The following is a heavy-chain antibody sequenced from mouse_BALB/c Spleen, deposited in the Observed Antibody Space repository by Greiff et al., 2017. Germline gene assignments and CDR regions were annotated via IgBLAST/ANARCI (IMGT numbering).Heavy chain of an antibody. V-gene: IGHV2-2*02. CDR3: ARSRELGRGVYFDY. CDR2: IWSGGST. CDR1: GFSLTSYG. D-gene: IGHD4-1*01. J-gene: IGHJ2*01. Sequence: QVQLKESGPGLVQPSQSLSITCTVSGFSLTSYGVHWVRQSPGKGLEWLGVIWSGGSTDYNAAFISRLSISKDNSKSQVFFKMNSLQANDTAIYYCARSRELGRGVYFDYWGQGTTLTVSS.